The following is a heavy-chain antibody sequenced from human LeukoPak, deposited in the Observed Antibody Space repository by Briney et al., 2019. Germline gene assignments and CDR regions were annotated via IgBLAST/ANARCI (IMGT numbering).Heavy chain of an antibody. J-gene: IGHJ4*02. D-gene: IGHD3-10*01. CDR3: ARVAYYSGSGNFDY. Sequence: PSETLSLTCTVSGGSISSGSYYWSWIRQPPGKGLEWIGHIYYSGSSNYNPSLKGRVTMSVDTSKNQFSLKLDSVTTADTALYYCARVAYYSGSGNFDYWGQGTLVTVSS. CDR1: GGSISSGSYY. CDR2: IYYSGSS. V-gene: IGHV4-61*01.